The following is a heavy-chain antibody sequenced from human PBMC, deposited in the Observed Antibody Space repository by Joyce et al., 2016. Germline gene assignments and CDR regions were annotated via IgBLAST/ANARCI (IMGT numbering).Heavy chain of an antibody. D-gene: IGHD3-10*01. J-gene: IGHJ4*02. CDR1: GFIFTASA. V-gene: IGHV1-58*01. Sequence: QMQLEQSGPEVKKPGTSVKVPCKATGFIFTASAVQWVRQSRGQRLEWVVWIVVVSGYSNHAQNFQARVTLSRDMSTNTASLELSSLRSEDTAVYYCAAQVALGGSFFDYWGRGTLVTVSS. CDR2: IVVVSGYS. CDR3: AAQVALGGSFFDY.